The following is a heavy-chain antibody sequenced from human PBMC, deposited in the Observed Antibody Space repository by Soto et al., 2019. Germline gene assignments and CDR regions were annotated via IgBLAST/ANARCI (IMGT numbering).Heavy chain of an antibody. D-gene: IGHD6-19*01. CDR3: ARAGDSSGPVALGY. V-gene: IGHV4-59*08. CDR2: IHYSGIT. Sequence: SETLSLTCTVSGDSIGSHYWSWVRQPPGKGLECIGYIHYSGITIYNPSLNGRVTLSLDTSKNQFSLKITSVTAADTAVYYCARAGDSSGPVALGYWGQGTLVTVSS. J-gene: IGHJ4*02. CDR1: GDSIGSHY.